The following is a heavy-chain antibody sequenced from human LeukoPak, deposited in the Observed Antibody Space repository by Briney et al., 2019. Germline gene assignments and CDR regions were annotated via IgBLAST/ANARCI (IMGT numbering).Heavy chain of an antibody. V-gene: IGHV4-39*01. CDR3: ARFSKDAAGNFDY. CDR2: IYYSGST. D-gene: IGHD6-13*01. J-gene: IGHJ4*02. CDR1: GGSISSSSYY. Sequence: SETLSLTCTVSGGSISSSSYYWGWIRQPPGKGLEWIGSIYYSGSTYYNPSLKSRVTISVDTSKNQFSLKLSSVTAADTAVYYCARFSKDAAGNFDYWGQGTLVTVSS.